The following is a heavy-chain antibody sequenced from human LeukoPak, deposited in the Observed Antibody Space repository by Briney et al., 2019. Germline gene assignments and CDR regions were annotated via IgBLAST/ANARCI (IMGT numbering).Heavy chain of an antibody. Sequence: PSETLSLTCTVSSGSINSTSYFWGWIRQAPGKGLEWLASIYYSGATYYNPSLKSRLTVSGDTSNNRFSLELTSVTAADTAVYYCARQGLQQLLPGSNFWGQGTLVTVSS. CDR3: ARQGLQQLLPGSNF. CDR2: IYYSGAT. V-gene: IGHV4-39*01. J-gene: IGHJ4*02. D-gene: IGHD6-13*01. CDR1: SGSINSTSYF.